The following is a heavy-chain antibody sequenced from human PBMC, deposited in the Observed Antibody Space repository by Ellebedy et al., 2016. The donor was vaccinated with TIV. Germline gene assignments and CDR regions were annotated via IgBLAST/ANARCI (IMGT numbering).Heavy chain of an antibody. CDR3: ATWGLLDAFDI. Sequence: MPSETLSLTCTVSGGSISSYYWSWIRQPPGKGLEWIGYIYYSGSTYYNPSLKSRVTISVDTSKNQFSLKLSSVTAADTAVYYCATWGLLDAFDIWGQGTMVTVSS. V-gene: IGHV4-59*04. CDR1: GGSISSYY. J-gene: IGHJ3*02. D-gene: IGHD1-26*01. CDR2: IYYSGST.